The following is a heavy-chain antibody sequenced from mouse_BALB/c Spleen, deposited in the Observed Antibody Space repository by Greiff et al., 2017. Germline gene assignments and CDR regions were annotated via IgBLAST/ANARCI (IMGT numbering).Heavy chain of an antibody. D-gene: IGHD2-14*01. Sequence: DVKLVESGGGLVQPGGSRKLSCAASGFTFSSFGMHWVRQAPEKGLEWVAYISSGSSTNYYADTVKGRFTISRDNPKNTLFLQMTSLRSEDTAMYYCARSEAYYRYGRGYYAMDYWGQGTSVTVSS. CDR2: ISSGSSTN. CDR3: ARSEAYYRYGRGYYAMDY. CDR1: GFTFSSFG. J-gene: IGHJ4*01. V-gene: IGHV5-17*02.